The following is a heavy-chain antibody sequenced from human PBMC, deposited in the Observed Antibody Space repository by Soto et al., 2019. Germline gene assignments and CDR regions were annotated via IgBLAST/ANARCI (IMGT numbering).Heavy chain of an antibody. CDR3: ARAQAAYYLDY. Sequence: SDTMSLTSTVCGGSICVYSWSLIRQSPGKGLEWIGYIYYSGSTNYNPSLKSRVTISVDTSKNRFSLKLSSVTVADSAMYYCARAQAAYYLDYWGQGTVVTVSS. CDR2: IYYSGST. D-gene: IGHD2-15*01. V-gene: IGHV4-59*13. CDR1: GGSICVYS. J-gene: IGHJ4*02.